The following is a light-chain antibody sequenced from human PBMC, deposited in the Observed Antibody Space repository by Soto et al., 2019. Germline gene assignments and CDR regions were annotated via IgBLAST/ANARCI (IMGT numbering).Light chain of an antibody. J-gene: IGKJ5*01. CDR3: QQGYSTIP. CDR1: QSIYTY. V-gene: IGKV1-39*01. Sequence: IQITQSPSSLSASVGVRVTITCRASQSIYTYLNWYQQRTGEAPKVLIYAASTLQDGIPSRFSGSGSGTDFTLTIRGLQPEDFATYYCQQGYSTIPVGQGTRLEIK. CDR2: AAS.